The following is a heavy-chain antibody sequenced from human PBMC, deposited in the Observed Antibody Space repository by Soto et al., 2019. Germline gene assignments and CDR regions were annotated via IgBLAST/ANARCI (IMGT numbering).Heavy chain of an antibody. D-gene: IGHD3-9*01. CDR3: ARDDFDRTDAFDI. CDR1: GGSISSGDYY. V-gene: IGHV4-30-4*02. Sequence: SETLSLTCTVSGGSISSGDYYWSWIRQPPGKGLEWIGYIYYSGSTYYNPSLKSRVTISVDTSKNQFSLKLSSVTAADTAVYYCARDDFDRTDAFDIWGQGTMVTVSS. J-gene: IGHJ3*02. CDR2: IYYSGST.